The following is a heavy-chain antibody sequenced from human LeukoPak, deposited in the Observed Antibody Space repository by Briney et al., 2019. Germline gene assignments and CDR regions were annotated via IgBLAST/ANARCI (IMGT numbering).Heavy chain of an antibody. CDR3: ARDFGLTYYYDTTVGLVDY. Sequence: GRSLRLSCAASGFTFSSYAMHWVRQAPGKGLGWVAVISYDGSNKYYADSVKGRFTISRDNSKNTLYLQMNSLRAEDTAVYYCARDFGLTYYYDTTVGLVDYWGQGTLVTVSS. V-gene: IGHV3-30-3*01. CDR1: GFTFSSYA. CDR2: ISYDGSNK. D-gene: IGHD3-22*01. J-gene: IGHJ4*02.